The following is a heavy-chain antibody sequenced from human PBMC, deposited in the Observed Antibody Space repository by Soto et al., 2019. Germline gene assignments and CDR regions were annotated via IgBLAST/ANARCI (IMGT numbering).Heavy chain of an antibody. D-gene: IGHD1-26*01. CDR1: GYTFSGYY. V-gene: IGHV1-2*02. CDR3: ARDQGSYAWDY. Sequence: ASVKVSCNASGYTFSGYYMHWVRQAPGQGLEWMGWINPNSGGTNYAQKFQGRVTMTRDTSISTAYMELSRLRSDDTAVYYCARDQGSYAWDYWGQGTLVTVSS. CDR2: INPNSGGT. J-gene: IGHJ4*02.